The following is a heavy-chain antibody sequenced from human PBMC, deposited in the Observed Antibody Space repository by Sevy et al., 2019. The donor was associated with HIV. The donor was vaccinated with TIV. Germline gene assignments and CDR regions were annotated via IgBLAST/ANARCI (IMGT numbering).Heavy chain of an antibody. CDR2: IVVGSGNT. Sequence: ASVKVSCKASGFTFTSSAVQWVRQARGQRLEWIGWIVVGSGNTNYAQKFQERVTITRDMSTSTAYMELSSLGSDDTAVYYCAAPYSGSYLDAFDIWGQGTMVTVSS. CDR3: AAPYSGSYLDAFDI. J-gene: IGHJ3*02. V-gene: IGHV1-58*01. D-gene: IGHD1-26*01. CDR1: GFTFTSSA.